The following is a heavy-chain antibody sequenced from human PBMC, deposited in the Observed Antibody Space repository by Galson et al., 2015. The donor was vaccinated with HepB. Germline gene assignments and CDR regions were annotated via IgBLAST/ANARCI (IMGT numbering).Heavy chain of an antibody. CDR2: ISYDGSNK. CDR1: GFTFSSYA. J-gene: IGHJ4*02. D-gene: IGHD5-18*01. V-gene: IGHV3-30-3*01. Sequence: SLRLSCAASGFTFSSYAMHWVRQAPGKGLEWVAVISYDGSNKYYADSVKGRFTISRDNSKNTLYLQMNSLRAEDTAVYYCARETSDTAMHYWGQGTLVTVSS. CDR3: ARETSDTAMHY.